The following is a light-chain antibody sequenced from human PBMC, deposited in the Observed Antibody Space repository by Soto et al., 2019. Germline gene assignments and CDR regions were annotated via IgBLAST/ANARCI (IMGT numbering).Light chain of an antibody. CDR2: GAS. J-gene: IGKJ1*01. Sequence: IVLTQSPVTLSLSPGERATLSCRASQSVSTRSLAWYQQKPGQAPRLLISGASSRAADIPDRFSGSGSGTDFTLTINRLEPEDFAVYYCQQYDSSPRTFGQGTKVDIK. V-gene: IGKV3-20*01. CDR3: QQYDSSPRT. CDR1: QSVSTRS.